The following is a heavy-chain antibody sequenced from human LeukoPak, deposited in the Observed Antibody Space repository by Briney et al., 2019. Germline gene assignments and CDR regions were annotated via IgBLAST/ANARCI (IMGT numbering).Heavy chain of an antibody. D-gene: IGHD1-14*01. CDR3: ARSSGRSPNRDYMDV. J-gene: IGHJ6*03. Sequence: ASVKVACKASGYTFTSYYMHWVRQAPGQGLEWMGIVNPSGGSTSYAQKFQGRVTMTRDTSTSTVYMELSSLRSEDTAVYYCARSSGRSPNRDYMDVWGKGTTVTISS. CDR1: GYTFTSYY. CDR2: VNPSGGST. V-gene: IGHV1-46*01.